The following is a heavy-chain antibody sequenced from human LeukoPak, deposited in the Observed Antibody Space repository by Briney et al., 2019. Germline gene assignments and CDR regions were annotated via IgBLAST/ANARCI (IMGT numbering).Heavy chain of an antibody. CDR1: GFTFSDYY. J-gene: IGHJ4*02. CDR3: ARDRGYGDYAGLGY. V-gene: IGHV3-66*01. CDR2: IYSGGDT. D-gene: IGHD4-17*01. Sequence: SLRLSCAASGFTFSDYYMSWVRQAPGKGLEWVSVIYSGGDTYYTDSVKGRFTISRDNSKNTLYLQMNSLRAEDTAVYYCARDRGYGDYAGLGYWGQGTLVTVSS.